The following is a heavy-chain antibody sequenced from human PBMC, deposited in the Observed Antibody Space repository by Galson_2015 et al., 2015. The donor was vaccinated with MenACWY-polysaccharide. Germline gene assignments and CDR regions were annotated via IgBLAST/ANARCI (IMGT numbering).Heavy chain of an antibody. CDR1: GFTFSYYG. D-gene: IGHD1-26*01. V-gene: IGHV3-30*02. Sequence: SLRLSCAASGFTFSYYGMHWVRQAPGKGLEWVAFIQYDGSNKYYADSVKGRFTISRDNSKNTLYLQTNSLRAEDTAYYYCATGGGSDYPPYWGQGTLVTVSS. CDR3: ATGGGSDYPPY. CDR2: IQYDGSNK. J-gene: IGHJ4*02.